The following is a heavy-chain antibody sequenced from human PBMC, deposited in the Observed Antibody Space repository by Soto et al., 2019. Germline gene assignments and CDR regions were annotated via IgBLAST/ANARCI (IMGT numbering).Heavy chain of an antibody. V-gene: IGHV1-69*02. CDR1: GGTFSSYT. Sequence: QVQLVQSGAEVQKPGSSVKVSCKASGGTFSSYTISWVRQAPGQGLEWMGRIIPILGIANYAQKFQGRVTITADKSTSTAYMELSSLRSEDTAVYYCARAGSLGYCSGGSCYLGGAFDIWGQGTMVTVSS. CDR2: IIPILGIA. J-gene: IGHJ3*02. D-gene: IGHD2-15*01. CDR3: ARAGSLGYCSGGSCYLGGAFDI.